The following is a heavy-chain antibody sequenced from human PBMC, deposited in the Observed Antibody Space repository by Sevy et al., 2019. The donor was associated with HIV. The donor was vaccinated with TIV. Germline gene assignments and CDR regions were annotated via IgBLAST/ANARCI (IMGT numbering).Heavy chain of an antibody. Sequence: GGSLRLSCAASGFTFSIYVIHWVRQAPGKGLEWVAVISSDGTKEYYADSVKGRFPISRDNSKNTMYLQMNSLRVEDTDVDYCARDLPSAVTDPFYYYGLAVWGQGTTVTVSS. CDR3: ARDLPSAVTDPFYYYGLAV. V-gene: IGHV3-30*04. D-gene: IGHD2-21*02. CDR1: GFTFSIYV. J-gene: IGHJ6*02. CDR2: ISSDGTKE.